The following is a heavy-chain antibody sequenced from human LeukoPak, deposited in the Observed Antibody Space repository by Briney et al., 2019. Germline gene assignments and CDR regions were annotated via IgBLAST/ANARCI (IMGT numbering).Heavy chain of an antibody. CDR2: ISAYNGYT. CDR1: GYTFTNYG. CDR3: ASHGYCSGGSCYWFDY. D-gene: IGHD2-15*01. V-gene: IGHV1-18*01. J-gene: IGHJ4*02. Sequence: ASVKVSCKASGYTFTNYGVSWVRQAPGQGLEWMGWISAYNGYTNYAQKFQFRVTMTTDTSTSTAYMELRSLTSDDTAVYYCASHGYCSGGSCYWFDYWGQGTLVTVSS.